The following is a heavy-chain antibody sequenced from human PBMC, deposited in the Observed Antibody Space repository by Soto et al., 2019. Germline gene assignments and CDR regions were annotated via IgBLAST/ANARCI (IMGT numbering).Heavy chain of an antibody. V-gene: IGHV5-51*01. D-gene: IGHD1-26*01. CDR2: FYPGDSDT. CDR3: ARPGSDRELVDYLDY. CDR1: VYSFTSNW. J-gene: IGHJ4*02. Sequence: GESLKISCKGSVYSFTSNWIGWLRQMPGKGLEWMGMFYPGDSDTRYSPSFQGQVTISADKAISTAYLQWSSLKASDTAMYYCARPGSDRELVDYLDYWAQGTLVPVSS.